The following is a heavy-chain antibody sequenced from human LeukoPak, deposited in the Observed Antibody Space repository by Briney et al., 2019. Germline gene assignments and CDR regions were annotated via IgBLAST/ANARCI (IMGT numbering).Heavy chain of an antibody. J-gene: IGHJ5*02. CDR1: GGSISGTSFF. Sequence: SETLSLTCTVSGGSISGTSFFWGWIRQSPEKGLEWIGNIYYSGNTYYNPSLKSRVTMSVNTSKKQFSLKLSSVTAADTAVYYCARLSKWVVRGASWFDPWGQGTLVTVSS. D-gene: IGHD3-10*01. CDR3: ARLSKWVVRGASWFDP. CDR2: IYYSGNT. V-gene: IGHV4-39*01.